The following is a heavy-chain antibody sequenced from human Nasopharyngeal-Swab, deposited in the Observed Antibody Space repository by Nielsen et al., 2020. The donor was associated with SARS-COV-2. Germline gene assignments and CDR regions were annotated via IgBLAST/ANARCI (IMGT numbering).Heavy chain of an antibody. CDR2: IYYSGST. D-gene: IGHD3-22*01. V-gene: IGHV4-39*01. CDR3: ARPRADYYDSSGY. J-gene: IGHJ4*02. Sequence: SETLSLTCTVSGGSISSSSYYWGWIRQPPGKGLEWIGSIYYSGSTYYNPSLKSRVTISVDTSKNQFSLKLSSVTAADTAVYYCARPRADYYDSSGYWGQGILVTVSS. CDR1: GGSISSSSYY.